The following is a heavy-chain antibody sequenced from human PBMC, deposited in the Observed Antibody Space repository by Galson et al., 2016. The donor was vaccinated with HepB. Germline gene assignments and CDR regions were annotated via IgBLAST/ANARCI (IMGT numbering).Heavy chain of an antibody. CDR3: ARDRDAALDY. CDR2: ISAYSGNT. D-gene: IGHD6-13*01. V-gene: IGHV1-18*01. Sequence: SVKVSCKASGYTFTNNGISWVRQAPGQGPEWMAWISAYSGNTNYAQKLLDRVTLTKDTSASTVYMELRSLRSDDPAMYYCARDRDAALDYWGQGALVTVSS. CDR1: GYTFTNNG. J-gene: IGHJ4*02.